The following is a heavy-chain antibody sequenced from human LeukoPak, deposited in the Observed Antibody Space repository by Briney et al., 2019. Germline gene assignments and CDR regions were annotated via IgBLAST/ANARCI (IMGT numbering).Heavy chain of an antibody. CDR2: MYYSGST. V-gene: IGHV4-59*01. J-gene: IGHJ4*02. CDR1: GDSIRRYY. Sequence: SETLSLTCTVSGDSIRRYYWSWIRQPPGNGLEWIGYMYYSGSTNYNPSLKSRVTISVDTSKNQFSLKLSSVTAADTAVYYCAREDCSGGSCYTYYFDYWGQGTLVTVSS. D-gene: IGHD2-15*01. CDR3: AREDCSGGSCYTYYFDY.